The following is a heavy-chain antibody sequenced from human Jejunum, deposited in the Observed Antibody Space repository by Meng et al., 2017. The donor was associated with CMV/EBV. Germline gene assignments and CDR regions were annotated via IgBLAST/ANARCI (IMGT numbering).Heavy chain of an antibody. D-gene: IGHD3-10*01. V-gene: IGHV1-2*02. Sequence: TSTRYYIHWVRQAPGQGLEWMGWINPNSGGTNFAQKFQGRVTMTRDTSISTVYMEMGSLTSDDTAVFYCARADQGTWFSYYNGMDVWGQGTTVTVSS. CDR3: ARADQGTWFSYYNGMDV. J-gene: IGHJ6*02. CDR2: INPNSGGT. CDR1: TSTRYY.